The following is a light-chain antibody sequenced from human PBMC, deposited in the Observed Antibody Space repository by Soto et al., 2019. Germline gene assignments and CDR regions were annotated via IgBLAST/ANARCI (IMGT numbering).Light chain of an antibody. J-gene: IGKJ1*01. V-gene: IGKV1-5*03. CDR2: KAS. Sequence: IQMTQSPPTLSASVGDRVTISCRASQSITGWLAWFQQKPGKAPKLLISKASKLESGVPSRFSGSGSGTDFTLTISGLQPDDFATYYCQQYNPYSPWTFGQGTKVDVK. CDR3: QQYNPYSPWT. CDR1: QSITGW.